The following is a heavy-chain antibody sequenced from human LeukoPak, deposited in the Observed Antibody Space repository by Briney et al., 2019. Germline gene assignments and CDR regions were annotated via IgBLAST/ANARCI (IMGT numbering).Heavy chain of an antibody. CDR2: IHHSGST. CDR1: VGPMSRYY. Sequence: PSHTLSLTCTVSVGPMSRYYSSWVRQPPGKGLECIGNIHHSGSTNYHSCLMSRVTMSIDTSKDLFSLILNSVTAADTAVYYCAGWVWTVSRVEYFENWGQGTLVTVTS. V-gene: IGHV4-59*07. CDR3: AGWVWTVSRVEYFEN. J-gene: IGHJ1*01. D-gene: IGHD3/OR15-3a*01.